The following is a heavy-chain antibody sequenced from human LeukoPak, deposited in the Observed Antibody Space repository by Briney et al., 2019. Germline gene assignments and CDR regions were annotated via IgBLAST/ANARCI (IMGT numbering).Heavy chain of an antibody. D-gene: IGHD3-10*01. J-gene: IGHJ4*02. CDR2: IKQDGSEK. Sequence: GGSLRLSCAASGFTFSSYWMSWVRQAPGKGLEWVANIKQDGSEKYYVDSVKGRFTISRDNAKNSLYLQMNSLRAEDTAVYYCAREDRYGSGSYEPSDYWGQGTLVTVSS. CDR3: AREDRYGSGSYEPSDY. V-gene: IGHV3-7*01. CDR1: GFTFSSYW.